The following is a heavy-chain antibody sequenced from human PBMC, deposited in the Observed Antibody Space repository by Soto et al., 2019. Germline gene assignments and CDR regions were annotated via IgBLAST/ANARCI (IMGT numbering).Heavy chain of an antibody. J-gene: IGHJ4*02. Sequence: GGSLRLSCAASGFTFDDYAMHLVRQSPGKGLEWVSGISWNSGSIGYADSVKGRFTISRDNAKNSLYLQMNSLRAEDTALYYCAKDYDSSGYYCDYWGQGTLVTVSS. CDR1: GFTFDDYA. V-gene: IGHV3-9*01. D-gene: IGHD3-22*01. CDR3: AKDYDSSGYYCDY. CDR2: ISWNSGSI.